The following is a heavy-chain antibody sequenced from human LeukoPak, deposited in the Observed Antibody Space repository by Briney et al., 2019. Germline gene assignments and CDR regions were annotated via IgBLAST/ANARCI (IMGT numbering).Heavy chain of an antibody. Sequence: SETLSLTCTVSGGSISSGSYYWTWIRQPAGKGLEGIGRIYTSGSTNYNPSLKSRVTISVDTSKNQFSLKLSSVTAADTAVYYCARGGYGSGTYYFDYWGQGTLVTVSS. V-gene: IGHV4-61*02. D-gene: IGHD3-10*01. CDR1: GGSISSGSYY. CDR3: ARGGYGSGTYYFDY. J-gene: IGHJ4*02. CDR2: IYTSGST.